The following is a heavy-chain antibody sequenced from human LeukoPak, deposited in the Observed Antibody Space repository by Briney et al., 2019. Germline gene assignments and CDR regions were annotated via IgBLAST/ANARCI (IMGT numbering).Heavy chain of an antibody. CDR3: AKDHAWYSGSLYNWFDP. CDR1: GFTFSSYA. V-gene: IGHV3-23*01. Sequence: GGSLRLSCAASGFTFSSYAMSWVRQAPGKGLEWVSAISGSGGSTYYADSVKGRFTISRDNSKNTLHLQMNSLRAEDTAVYYCAKDHAWYSGSLYNWFDPWGQGTLVTVSS. D-gene: IGHD1-26*01. J-gene: IGHJ5*02. CDR2: ISGSGGST.